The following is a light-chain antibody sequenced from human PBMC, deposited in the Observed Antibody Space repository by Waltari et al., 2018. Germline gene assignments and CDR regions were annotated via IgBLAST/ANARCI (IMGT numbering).Light chain of an antibody. V-gene: IGKV3-20*01. CDR3: QNHERLPAT. CDR2: AAS. CDR1: QSVSKY. J-gene: IGKJ1*01. Sequence: IVLTQSPGTLSFSSGERATLSCRASQSVSKYLAWYQQRPGQAPRLLIYAASTRATGIPDRFSGSGFGTDFSLTISRLEPEDFAVYYCQNHERLPATFGQGTKVEIK.